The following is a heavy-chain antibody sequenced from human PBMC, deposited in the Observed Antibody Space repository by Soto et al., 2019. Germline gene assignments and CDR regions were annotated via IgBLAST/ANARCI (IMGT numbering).Heavy chain of an antibody. CDR2: IRDRAYNYAT. V-gene: IGHV3-73*01. Sequence: EVLLVESGGGLVQPGGSLKLSCEASGFVFKDSSIHWVRQASGKGLEWVGRIRDRAYNYATAYAASVKGRFTISRDDSNYKAYLQMDSLKTEDTAIYYCTRLISAAQDYWGQGTLVTVSS. D-gene: IGHD3-10*01. CDR1: GFVFKDSS. CDR3: TRLISAAQDY. J-gene: IGHJ4*02.